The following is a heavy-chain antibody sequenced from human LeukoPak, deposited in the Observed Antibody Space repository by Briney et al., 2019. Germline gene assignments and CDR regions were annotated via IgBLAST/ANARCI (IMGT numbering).Heavy chain of an antibody. CDR3: ARGPVVVGTLGGFDP. D-gene: IGHD1-26*01. V-gene: IGHV3-21*01. CDR2: ISSSSGYI. CDR1: GFTFSSYS. Sequence: AGGSLRLSCAASGFTFSSYSMNWVRQAPGKGLEWVSSISSSSGYIYYADSVKGRFIISRDNAKNSLYLQMNSLRAEDTAVYYCARGPVVVGTLGGFDPWGQGTLVTVSS. J-gene: IGHJ5*02.